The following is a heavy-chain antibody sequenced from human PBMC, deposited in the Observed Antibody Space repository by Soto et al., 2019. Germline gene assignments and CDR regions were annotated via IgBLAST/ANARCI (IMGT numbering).Heavy chain of an antibody. CDR2: ISAYNGNT. Sequence: ASVKVSCKASGYTFTYYHVHWVRQAPGQGLEWMGWISAYNGNTNYAQKLQGRVTMTTDTSTSTAYMELRSLRSDDTAVYYCARGEASYYYYYGMDVWGQGTTVTVSS. J-gene: IGHJ6*02. CDR1: GYTFTYYH. CDR3: ARGEASYYYYYGMDV. V-gene: IGHV1-18*04.